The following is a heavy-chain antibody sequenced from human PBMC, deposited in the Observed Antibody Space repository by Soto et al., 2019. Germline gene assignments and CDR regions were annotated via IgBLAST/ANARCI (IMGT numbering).Heavy chain of an antibody. V-gene: IGHV3-30-3*01. CDR3: CRGYQDAFAI. D-gene: IGHD3-22*01. J-gene: IGHJ3*02. Sequence: QVQLVESGGGVVQPGRSLRLSCAASGFTFSSYAMHWVRQAPGKGLEWVAVISYDGSNKYYADSVKGRFTISRDNSKNTLYLQMNSLRAEDTAVYYCCRGYQDAFAIWGQGTMVTVSS. CDR1: GFTFSSYA. CDR2: ISYDGSNK.